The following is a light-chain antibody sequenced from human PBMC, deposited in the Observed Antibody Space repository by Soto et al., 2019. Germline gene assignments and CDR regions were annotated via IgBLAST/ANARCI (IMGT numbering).Light chain of an antibody. CDR2: DTN. Sequence: QSVLTQPPSVSAAPGQKITISCSGSNSNVGNNFVSWYQHLPGTAPKLLIYDTNKRPSGIPDRFSGSKSGTSATLGITGLQTGDEADYYCTSYTTSGTTYVVFGGGTKLTVL. V-gene: IGLV1-51*01. CDR3: TSYTTSGTTYVV. CDR1: NSNVGNNF. J-gene: IGLJ2*01.